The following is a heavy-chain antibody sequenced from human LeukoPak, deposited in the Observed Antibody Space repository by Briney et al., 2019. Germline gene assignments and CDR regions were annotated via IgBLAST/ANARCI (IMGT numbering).Heavy chain of an antibody. Sequence: AASVKVPCKASGYTLTSYDINWVPHATGQGLEWMGWINPNSGNTGYAQKFQGRVTITRNTSISTAYMELSSLRSEDTAVYYCARGLRAAAGEILRNFDYWGHRELGTVSS. J-gene: IGHJ4*03. CDR2: INPNSGNT. D-gene: IGHD6-13*01. V-gene: IGHV1-8*03. CDR1: GYTLTSYD. CDR3: ARGLRAAAGEILRNFDY.